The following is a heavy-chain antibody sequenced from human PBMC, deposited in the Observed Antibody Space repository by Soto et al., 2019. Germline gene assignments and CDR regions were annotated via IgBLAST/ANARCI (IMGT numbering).Heavy chain of an antibody. CDR2: INPTVGST. Sequence: ASVKVSCKASGYVFSSSFVHWVRQAPGQGLEWMAMINPTVGSTSYAHNFQGRIAVTRDTSTATVYLDLSSLRSADTAIYYCAREVNTVIMPGDTEDYSGLDVWGQGTTVTVS. CDR3: AREVNTVIMPGDTEDYSGLDV. J-gene: IGHJ6*02. V-gene: IGHV1-46*01. CDR1: GYVFSSSF. D-gene: IGHD2-21*02.